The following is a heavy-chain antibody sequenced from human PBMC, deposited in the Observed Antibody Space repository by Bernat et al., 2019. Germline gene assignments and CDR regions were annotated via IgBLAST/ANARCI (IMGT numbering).Heavy chain of an antibody. CDR1: GFTFSNAW. V-gene: IGHV3-15*01. J-gene: IGHJ4*02. CDR3: TTVDIVVVTAPFDY. CDR2: IKSKTDGGTT. Sequence: EVQLVESGGGVVQPGGSLRLSCAASGFTFSNAWMSWVRQAPGKGLEWVGRIKSKTDGGTTDYAAPVKGRFTISRDDSKNTLYLQMNSLKTEDTAVYYCTTVDIVVVTAPFDYWGQGTLVTVSS. D-gene: IGHD2-21*02.